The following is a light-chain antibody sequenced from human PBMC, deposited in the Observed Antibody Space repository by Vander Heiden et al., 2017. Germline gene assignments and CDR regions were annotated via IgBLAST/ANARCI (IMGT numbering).Light chain of an antibody. CDR3: QQSYSTPDLT. CDR1: QSISSY. V-gene: IGKV1-39*01. CDR2: AAS. J-gene: IGKJ4*01. Sequence: DIQMTQSPSSQSASVGDRVTITCRASQSISSYLNWYQQKPGKAPKLLIYAASSLQSGVPSRFSGSGSGTDFTLTISSLQPEDFATYYCQQSYSTPDLTFGGGTKVEIK.